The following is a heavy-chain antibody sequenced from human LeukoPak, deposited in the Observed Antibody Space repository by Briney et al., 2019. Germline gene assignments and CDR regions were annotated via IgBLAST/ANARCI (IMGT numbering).Heavy chain of an antibody. CDR1: GYSISSGYY. CDR3: ARDGRAYSSSSYFDY. J-gene: IGHJ4*02. D-gene: IGHD6-6*01. Sequence: SETLSLTCTVSGYSISSGYYWGWIRQPPGKGLEWIGNIYHSGNTYYNPSLKSRVTISVDTSKNQFSLKLSSVTAADTAVYYCARDGRAYSSSSYFDYWGQGTLVTVSS. V-gene: IGHV4-38-2*02. CDR2: IYHSGNT.